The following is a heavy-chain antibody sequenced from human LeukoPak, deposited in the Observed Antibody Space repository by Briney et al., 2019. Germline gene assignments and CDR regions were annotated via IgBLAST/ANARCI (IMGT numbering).Heavy chain of an antibody. D-gene: IGHD6-19*01. V-gene: IGHV3-30*02. J-gene: IGHJ4*02. CDR2: IRYDESRK. CDR3: AKEQWLGKMNYFDY. CDR1: GFTFDQYG. Sequence: GGSLRLSCAASGFTFDQYGMQWVRQAPGKGLEWVAFIRYDESRKYYADSVKGRFTISRDNSKNTVDLQMNSLRAEDSALYYCAKEQWLGKMNYFDYWGQGTLVTVSS.